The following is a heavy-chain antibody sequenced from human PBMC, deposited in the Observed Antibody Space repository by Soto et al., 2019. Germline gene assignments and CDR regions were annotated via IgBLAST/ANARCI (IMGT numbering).Heavy chain of an antibody. CDR2: ISSSSSTI. Sequence: EVQLVESGGGLVQPGGSLRLSCAASGFTFSSYSMNWVRQAPGKGLEWVSYISSSSSTIYYADSVKGRFTISRDNAKNSLYLQMNSLRAEDTAVYYCARDRQMYYDFWSGYYSAGYYYYMYVWGKGTTVTVSS. J-gene: IGHJ6*03. D-gene: IGHD3-3*01. CDR3: ARDRQMYYDFWSGYYSAGYYYYMYV. V-gene: IGHV3-48*01. CDR1: GFTFSSYS.